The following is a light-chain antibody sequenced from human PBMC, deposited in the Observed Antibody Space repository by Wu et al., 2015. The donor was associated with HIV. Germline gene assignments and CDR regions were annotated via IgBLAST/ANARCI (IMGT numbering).Light chain of an antibody. CDR1: ETVSNTD. J-gene: IGKJ1*01. Sequence: EIVVTQSPATLSLSPGERATLSCRASETVSNTDLAWYQQKPGHPPRLLISRASTRATGIPARFSGRGSGTEFTLTISSVQSDDSAIYFCQQYDAWPRTFGLGTKVEI. V-gene: IGKV3-15*01. CDR3: QQYDAWPRT. CDR2: RAS.